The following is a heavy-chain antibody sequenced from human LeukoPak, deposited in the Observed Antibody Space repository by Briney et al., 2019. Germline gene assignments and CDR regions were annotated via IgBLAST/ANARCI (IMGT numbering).Heavy chain of an antibody. CDR2: INPSGGST. V-gene: IGHV1-46*01. CDR1: GYTFTSYY. J-gene: IGHJ5*02. CDR3: ARGGVTTVTTLLLRHWFDP. D-gene: IGHD4-17*01. Sequence: ASVKVSCKASGYTFTSYYMHWVRQAPGQGLEWMGIINPSGGSTSYAQKFQGRVTTTRDTSTSTVYMELSSLRSEDTAAHYCARGGVTTVTTLLLRHWFDPWGQGTLVTVSS.